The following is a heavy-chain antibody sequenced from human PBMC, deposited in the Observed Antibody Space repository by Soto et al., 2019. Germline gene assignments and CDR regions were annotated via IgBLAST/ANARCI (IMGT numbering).Heavy chain of an antibody. CDR3: ARGGRRSPGMDV. CDR1: GGSISSGGYY. Sequence: SETLSLTCTVSGGSISSGGYYWSWIRQHPGKGLEWIGYIYYSGSTYYNPSLKSRVTISVDTSKDQFSLKLSSVTAADTAVYYCARGGRRSPGMDVWGQGTTVTVSS. V-gene: IGHV4-31*03. J-gene: IGHJ6*02. CDR2: IYYSGST.